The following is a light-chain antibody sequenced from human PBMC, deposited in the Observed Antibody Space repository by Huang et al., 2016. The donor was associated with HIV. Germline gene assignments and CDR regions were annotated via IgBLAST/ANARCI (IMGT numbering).Light chain of an antibody. CDR2: GAS. J-gene: IGKJ5*01. CDR1: QSVSSN. V-gene: IGKV3-15*01. Sequence: EIVMTQSPVTLSVSPGERATLSCRASQSVSSNLAWYQQKPGQAPRLLIYGASTRATVGPARFSGSGSGTEFTLTISSLQSEDFALYYCQQYNNWPPITFGQGTRLEIK. CDR3: QQYNNWPPIT.